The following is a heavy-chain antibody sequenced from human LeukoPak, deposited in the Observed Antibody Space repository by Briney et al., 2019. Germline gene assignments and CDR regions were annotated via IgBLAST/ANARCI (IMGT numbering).Heavy chain of an antibody. V-gene: IGHV4-59*01. D-gene: IGHD5-18*01. Sequence: PSETLSLTCSVSGGSIGTFHWHWIRQPPGKGLEWIAYMFDTVSTKSNPSLKSRLTLSVDTSKKQLSLRLSSVTAADTAVYYCATIKRGSTYGYFDFWGQGIKVTVSS. CDR1: GGSIGTFH. CDR3: ATIKRGSTYGYFDF. CDR2: MFDTVST. J-gene: IGHJ4*02.